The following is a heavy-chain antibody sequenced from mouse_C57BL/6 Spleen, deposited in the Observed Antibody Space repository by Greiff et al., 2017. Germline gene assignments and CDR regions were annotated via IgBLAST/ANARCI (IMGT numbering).Heavy chain of an antibody. CDR1: GFSLTSYA. V-gene: IGHV2-9-1*01. J-gene: IGHJ1*03. Sequence: QVQLKESGPGLVAPSQSLSITCTVSGFSLTSYAISWVRQPPGTGLELLGVIWTGGGTNYNSALKSRLRISQDNSNSQVFLKMNSLQTDDTARYYCARGAGTDWYFDVWGTGNTVTVSS. D-gene: IGHD4-1*01. CDR3: ARGAGTDWYFDV. CDR2: IWTGGGT.